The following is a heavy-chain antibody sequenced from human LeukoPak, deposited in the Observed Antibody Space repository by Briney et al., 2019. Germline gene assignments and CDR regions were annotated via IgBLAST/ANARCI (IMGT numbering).Heavy chain of an antibody. Sequence: SETLSLTCTVSGDSINNNNYYWGWIRQPPGEGLEWIGNIYYNGRTYYSPSLKSRGTISVDTSNNQFSLKLSSVTAADTAVYYCASIDNYDYGRFDYWGQGTLVTVSS. D-gene: IGHD3-16*01. CDR2: IYYNGRT. CDR1: GDSINNNNYY. CDR3: ASIDNYDYGRFDY. J-gene: IGHJ4*02. V-gene: IGHV4-39*07.